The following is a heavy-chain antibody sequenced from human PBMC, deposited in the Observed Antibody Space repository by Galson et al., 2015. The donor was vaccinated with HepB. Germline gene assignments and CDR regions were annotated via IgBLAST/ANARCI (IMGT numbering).Heavy chain of an antibody. J-gene: IGHJ6*02. CDR2: INHSGST. CDR1: GGSFSGYY. Sequence: ETMSLTCAVYGGSFSGYYWSWIRQPPGKGLEWIGEINHSGSTNYNPSLKSRVTISVDTSKNQFSLKLSSVTAADTAVYYCARQDIVVVPAADYYYYGMDVWGQGTTVTVSS. CDR3: ARQDIVVVPAADYYYYGMDV. D-gene: IGHD2-2*01. V-gene: IGHV4-34*01.